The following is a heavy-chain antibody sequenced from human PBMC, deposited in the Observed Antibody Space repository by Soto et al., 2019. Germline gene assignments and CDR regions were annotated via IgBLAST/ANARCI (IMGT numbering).Heavy chain of an antibody. Sequence: QVQLVQSGAEVKKPGASVKISCKASGYTFTIYTMNWVRQAPGQRLEWMGWINTDNVHTKSSQKFQDRVIITRDTSASTAYMDLSSLRSYDTAVYFFARGIATVPLDPWGQGTLVTVSS. CDR3: ARGIATVPLDP. V-gene: IGHV1-3*04. J-gene: IGHJ5*02. CDR1: GYTFTIYT. CDR2: INTDNVHT. D-gene: IGHD2-15*01.